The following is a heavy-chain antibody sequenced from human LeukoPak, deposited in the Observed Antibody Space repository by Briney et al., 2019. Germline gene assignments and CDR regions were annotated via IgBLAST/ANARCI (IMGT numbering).Heavy chain of an antibody. CDR2: INTNSGGT. CDR1: GYTFTCYY. D-gene: IGHD2-15*01. Sequence: ASVKVSCKASGYTFTCYYMYWVRQPPAQGLERMWWINTNSGGTNYAQKFQGRVTMTSDTSISTAYMELSRLRSDDTAVYYCAREYCSGGSCYLGAGAFDIWGQGTMVTVSS. V-gene: IGHV1-2*02. J-gene: IGHJ3*02. CDR3: AREYCSGGSCYLGAGAFDI.